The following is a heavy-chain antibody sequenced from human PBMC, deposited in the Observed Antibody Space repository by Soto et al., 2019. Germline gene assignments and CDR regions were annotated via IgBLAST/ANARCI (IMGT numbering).Heavy chain of an antibody. Sequence: PGGSLRLSCAASGFTFSSYGMHWVRQAPGKGLEWVAVIWYDGSNKYYADSVKGRFTISRDNSKNTLYLQMNSLRAEDTAVYYCARDPLRFHPAYYFDYWGQGTLVTVSS. CDR1: GFTFSSYG. D-gene: IGHD3-3*01. J-gene: IGHJ4*02. CDR3: ARDPLRFHPAYYFDY. V-gene: IGHV3-33*01. CDR2: IWYDGSNK.